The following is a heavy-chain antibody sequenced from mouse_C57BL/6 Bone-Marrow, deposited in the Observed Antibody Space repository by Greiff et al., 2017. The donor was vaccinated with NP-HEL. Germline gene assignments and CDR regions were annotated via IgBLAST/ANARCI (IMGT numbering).Heavy chain of an antibody. CDR3: ARHLPYYSNRGFDY. V-gene: IGHV5-17*01. Sequence: EVKLMESGGGLVKPGGSLNLSCAASGFTFSDYGMHWVRQAPEKGLEWVAYISSGSSTIYYADTVKGRFTISRDNAKNTLFLQMTSLRSEDTAMYYCARHLPYYSNRGFDYWGQGTTLTVSS. D-gene: IGHD2-5*01. CDR1: GFTFSDYG. CDR2: ISSGSSTI. J-gene: IGHJ2*01.